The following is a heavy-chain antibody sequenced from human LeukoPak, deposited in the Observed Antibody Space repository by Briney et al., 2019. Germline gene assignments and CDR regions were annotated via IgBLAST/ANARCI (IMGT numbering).Heavy chain of an antibody. CDR1: GFSFDDYA. D-gene: IGHD3-10*01. V-gene: IGHV3-9*01. CDR2: ISWNSGSM. CDR3: ARGPFPYGSGSYDWFDP. Sequence: PGGSLRLSCAASGFSFDDYAMHWVRQAPGKGLEWVSGISWNSGSMGYADSVKGRFTISRDNSKNTLYLQMNSLRAEDTAVYYCARGPFPYGSGSYDWFDPWGQGTLVTVSS. J-gene: IGHJ5*02.